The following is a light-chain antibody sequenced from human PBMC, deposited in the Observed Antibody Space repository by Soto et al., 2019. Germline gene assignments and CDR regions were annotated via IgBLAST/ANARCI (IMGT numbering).Light chain of an antibody. J-gene: IGLJ2*01. CDR3: AAWDDSLRGVV. CDR2: RNS. Sequence: QFVLTQPPSASGTPGQRVTISCSGSSSNIGSNYVYWYQQLPGTVPQLLIYRNSERPSGVPDRFSGSKSGTSASLAISGLRSEDEADYYCAAWDDSLRGVVFGGGTKLTVL. CDR1: SSNIGSNY. V-gene: IGLV1-47*01.